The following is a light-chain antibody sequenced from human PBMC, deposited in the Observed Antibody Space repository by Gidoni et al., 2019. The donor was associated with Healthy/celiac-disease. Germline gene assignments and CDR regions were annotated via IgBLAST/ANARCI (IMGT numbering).Light chain of an antibody. CDR1: QSISSW. J-gene: IGKJ1*01. CDR2: DAS. CDR3: QQYNSYPWT. Sequence: DIQMTQSPSTLSASVGDRVTITCRASQSISSWLAWYQQKPGKAPKLLIYDASSLESGVPSRFSGSGSWTEFTLTISSLQPDDFATYYCQQYNSYPWTFGQGTKVEIK. V-gene: IGKV1-5*01.